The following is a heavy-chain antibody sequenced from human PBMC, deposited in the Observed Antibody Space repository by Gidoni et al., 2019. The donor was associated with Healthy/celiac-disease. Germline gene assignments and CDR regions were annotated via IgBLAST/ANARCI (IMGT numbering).Heavy chain of an antibody. Sequence: WVSAISCSGGSTYYADSVKGRFTISRDNSKNTLSLQINILSAEDTAVYYCANDFHGLVPDAFDIWGQGTMVTVSS. V-gene: IGHV3-23*01. CDR3: ANDFHGLVPDAFDI. D-gene: IGHD2-8*01. CDR2: ISCSGGST. J-gene: IGHJ3*02.